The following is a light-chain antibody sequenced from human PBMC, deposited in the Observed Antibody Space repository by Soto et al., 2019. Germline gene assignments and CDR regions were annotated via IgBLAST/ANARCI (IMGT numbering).Light chain of an antibody. CDR2: EVS. CDR3: SSYTSSSIDYV. V-gene: IGLV2-14*01. CDR1: SSDVGGYNY. Sequence: QSVLTQPASVSGSPGQSITISCTGTSSDVGGYNYVSWYQQHPGKAPKLMSYEVSNRPSGVSNRFSGSKSGNTDSLTISGLQAEDEADYYCSSYTSSSIDYVFGTGTKLTVL. J-gene: IGLJ1*01.